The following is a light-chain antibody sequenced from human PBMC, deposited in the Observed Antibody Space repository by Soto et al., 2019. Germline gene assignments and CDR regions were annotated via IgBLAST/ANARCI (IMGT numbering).Light chain of an antibody. CDR1: QSVSTS. CDR3: QQYNNWPPYT. J-gene: IGKJ2*01. CDR2: GAS. V-gene: IGKV3-15*01. Sequence: EIVMTQSPVTLSVSPGERATLSCRASQSVSTSLAWYQQTPGQAPRLLIYGASTRAPGIPTRFSGSGSGKEFTLTINSLQSEDFAVYYCQQYNNWPPYTFGQGTKLEIK.